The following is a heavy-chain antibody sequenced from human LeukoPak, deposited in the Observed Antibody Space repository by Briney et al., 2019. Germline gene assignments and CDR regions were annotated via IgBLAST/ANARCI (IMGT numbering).Heavy chain of an antibody. Sequence: PGESLKISCKGSGYSFTSCWIGWVRQMPGKGLEWMGIIYPGDSDTRYSPSFQGQVTISADKSISTAYLQWSSLKASDTAMYYCARRRYCSSTSCSTSGFDPWGQGTLVTVSS. CDR3: ARRRYCSSTSCSTSGFDP. CDR2: IYPGDSDT. CDR1: GYSFTSCW. D-gene: IGHD2-2*01. V-gene: IGHV5-51*01. J-gene: IGHJ5*02.